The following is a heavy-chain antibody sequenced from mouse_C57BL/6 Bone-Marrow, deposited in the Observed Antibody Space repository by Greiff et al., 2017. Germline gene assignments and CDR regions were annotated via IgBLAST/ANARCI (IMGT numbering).Heavy chain of an antibody. D-gene: IGHD4-1*01. Sequence: EVKVVESGGGLVKPGGSLKLSCAASGFTFSDYGMHWVRQAPEKGLEWVAYISSGSSTIYYADTVKGRFTISRDNAKNTLFLQMTSLRSEDTAMYYCARPLGRRYYAMDYWGQGTSVTVSS. CDR3: ARPLGRRYYAMDY. CDR1: GFTFSDYG. CDR2: ISSGSSTI. V-gene: IGHV5-17*01. J-gene: IGHJ4*01.